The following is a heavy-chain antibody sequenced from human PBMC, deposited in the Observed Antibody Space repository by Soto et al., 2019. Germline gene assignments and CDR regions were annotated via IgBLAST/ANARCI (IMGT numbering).Heavy chain of an antibody. J-gene: IGHJ4*02. V-gene: IGHV1-2*04. CDR2: INPNSGGT. Sequence: ASVKVSCKASGYTFTGYYMHWVRQAPGQGLEWMGWINPNSGGTNYVQKFQGWVTMTRDTSISTAYMELSRLRSDDTAVYYCARVHYDSSGYDYWGQGTLVTVSS. D-gene: IGHD3-22*01. CDR1: GYTFTGYY. CDR3: ARVHYDSSGYDY.